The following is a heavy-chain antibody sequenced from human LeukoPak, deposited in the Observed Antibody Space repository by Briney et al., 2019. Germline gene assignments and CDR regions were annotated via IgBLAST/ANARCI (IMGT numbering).Heavy chain of an antibody. V-gene: IGHV1-2*02. CDR3: ARGAFGYSGYDLDY. Sequence: ASVKVSCKASGYTFTGYYMHWVRQAPGQGLEWMGWINPNSGGRNYAQKFQGRVTMTRDTSISTAYMELSRLRSDDTAVYYCARGAFGYSGYDLDYWGQGTLVTVSS. CDR2: INPNSGGR. D-gene: IGHD5-12*01. CDR1: GYTFTGYY. J-gene: IGHJ4*02.